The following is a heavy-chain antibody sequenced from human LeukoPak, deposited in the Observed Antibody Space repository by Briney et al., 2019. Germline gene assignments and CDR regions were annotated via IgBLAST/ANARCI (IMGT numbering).Heavy chain of an antibody. CDR1: GYTLTELS. D-gene: IGHD3-22*01. J-gene: IGHJ5*02. CDR3: ATINYDSSGYYWFDP. CDR2: LDPEDAET. V-gene: IGHV1-24*01. Sequence: GSVKVSCKVPGYTLTELSLHWVRQAPGKGLEWVGGLDPEDAETIYAQKLRGRVTMTEDTSTNTAYMELSSLRSEDTAVYYCATINYDSSGYYWFDPWGQGTLVTVSS.